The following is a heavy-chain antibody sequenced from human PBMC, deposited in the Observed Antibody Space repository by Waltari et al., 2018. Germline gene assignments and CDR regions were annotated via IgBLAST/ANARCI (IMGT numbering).Heavy chain of an antibody. V-gene: IGHV4-38-2*01. Sequence: QVQLQESGPGLVQPSETLSRTCAVSGYSTSSGYYWGWVRQPPGKGLEWIGSIYHSGSTYYNPSLKSRVTISVDTSKNQFSLKLSSVTAADTAVYYCARRNDGDLGFYYFDYWGQGTLVTVSS. CDR2: IYHSGST. D-gene: IGHD4-17*01. CDR3: ARRNDGDLGFYYFDY. J-gene: IGHJ4*02. CDR1: GYSTSSGYY.